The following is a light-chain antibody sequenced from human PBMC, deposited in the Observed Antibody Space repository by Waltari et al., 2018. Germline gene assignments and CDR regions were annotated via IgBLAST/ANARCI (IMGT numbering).Light chain of an antibody. V-gene: IGKV3-20*01. Sequence: EIVLTQSPGTASLSPGERVTLSCRASQRVGSSSLAWYQQKPSQAPRLVIYRASRRATGIPDRFNDSGCGTEFGLTISRLEPEDYEVYYSQQHGTLPATFGQSTKVGVK. CDR3: QQHGTLPAT. CDR2: RAS. J-gene: IGKJ1*01. CDR1: QRVGSSS.